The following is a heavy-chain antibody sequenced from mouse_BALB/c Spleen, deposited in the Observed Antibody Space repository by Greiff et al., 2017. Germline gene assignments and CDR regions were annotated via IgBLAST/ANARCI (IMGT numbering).Heavy chain of an antibody. J-gene: IGHJ3*01. CDR3: ARGSDYAY. CDR1: GFTFTDYY. CDR2: IRNKANGYTT. D-gene: IGHD2-13*01. V-gene: IGHV7-3*02. Sequence: EVKLVESGGGLVQPGGSLRLSCATSGFTFTDYYMSWVRQPPGKALEWLGCIRNKANGYTTEYSASVKGRFTISRDNSQSILYLQMNTLRAADSAAYYCARGSDYAYWGQGTLVTVSA.